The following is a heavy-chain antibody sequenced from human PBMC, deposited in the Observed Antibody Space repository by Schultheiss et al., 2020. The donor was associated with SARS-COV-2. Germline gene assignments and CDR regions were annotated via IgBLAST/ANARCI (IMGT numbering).Heavy chain of an antibody. Sequence: SQTLSLTCAVYGGSFSGYYWSWTRQPPGKGLEWIGYIYYSGSTNYNPSLKSRVTISVDTSKNQFSLKLSSVTAADTAVYYCARGGSSSSVNYYYYGMDVWGQGTTVTVSS. CDR2: IYYSGST. CDR3: ARGGSSSSVNYYYYGMDV. V-gene: IGHV4-59*01. D-gene: IGHD6-6*01. J-gene: IGHJ6*02. CDR1: GGSFSGYY.